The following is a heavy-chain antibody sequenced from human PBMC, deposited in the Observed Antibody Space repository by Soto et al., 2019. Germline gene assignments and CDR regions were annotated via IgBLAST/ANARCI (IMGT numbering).Heavy chain of an antibody. D-gene: IGHD7-27*01. V-gene: IGHV6-1*01. CDR3: ARVLRPLWGHYYYGMDV. Sequence: QSQTLSLTCAISGDSVSSNSAAWNWIRQSPSRGLEWLGRTYYRSKWYNDYAVSVKSRITINPDTSKNQFSLQLNSVTPEDTAVYYCARVLRPLWGHYYYGMDVWGQGTTVTVSS. CDR1: GDSVSSNSAA. CDR2: TYYRSKWYN. J-gene: IGHJ6*02.